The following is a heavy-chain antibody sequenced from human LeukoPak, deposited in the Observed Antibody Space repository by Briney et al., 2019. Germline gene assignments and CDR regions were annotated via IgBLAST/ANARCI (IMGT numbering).Heavy chain of an antibody. J-gene: IGHJ4*02. CDR3: AKGYCSGGSCWDYFDY. Sequence: AGGSLRLSCAASGFTFSSYAMSWVRQAPGKGLEWVSAISRSGGSTYYADSVKGRFTISRDISKNTLYLQMNSLRAEDTAVYYCAKGYCSGGSCWDYFDYWGQGTLVTVSS. V-gene: IGHV3-23*01. CDR2: ISRSGGST. CDR1: GFTFSSYA. D-gene: IGHD2-15*01.